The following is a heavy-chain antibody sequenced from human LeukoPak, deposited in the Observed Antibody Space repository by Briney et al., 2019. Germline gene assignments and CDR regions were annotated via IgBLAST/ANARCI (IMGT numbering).Heavy chain of an antibody. CDR1: GFTFSSYS. CDR3: ARGIVVVTADHDAFDI. J-gene: IGHJ3*02. CDR2: ISSSSSYI. Sequence: PGGSLRLSCAASGFTFSSYSMNWVRQAPGKGLEWVSSISSSSSYIYYADSVKGRFTISRDNAKNSLYLQMNSLRAEDTAVYYCARGIVVVTADHDAFDIWGQGTMVTVSS. D-gene: IGHD2-21*02. V-gene: IGHV3-21*01.